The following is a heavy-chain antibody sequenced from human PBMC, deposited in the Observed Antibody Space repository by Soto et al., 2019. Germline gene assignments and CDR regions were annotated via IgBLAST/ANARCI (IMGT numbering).Heavy chain of an antibody. CDR3: ARVYCSGGSCKRGDYFDS. J-gene: IGHJ4*02. CDR1: GGSISSSNW. CDR2: IYHSGST. V-gene: IGHV4-4*02. D-gene: IGHD2-15*01. Sequence: PSETLSLTCAVSGGSISSSNWWSWVRQPPGKGLEWIGEIYHSGSTNYNPSLKSRVTISVDKSKNQFSLKLSSVTAADTAVYYCARVYCSGGSCKRGDYFDSWGQGTLATVCS.